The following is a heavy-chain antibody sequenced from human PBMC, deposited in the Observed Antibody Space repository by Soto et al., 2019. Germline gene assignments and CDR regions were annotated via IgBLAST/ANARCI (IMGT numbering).Heavy chain of an antibody. CDR2: IYWNDDK. D-gene: IGHD3-22*01. Sequence: SGPTLVNPTPTLPLTCTFSGFSLITSGVGVGWVPQTKGKALEWLALIYWNDDKRYSPSLKSRLTITKDTSKNQVVLTMTNMDPVDTATYYCANRVTYYYDSSGYYWFDPWGQRTLVTVSS. V-gene: IGHV2-5*01. CDR1: GFSLITSGVG. J-gene: IGHJ5*02. CDR3: ANRVTYYYDSSGYYWFDP.